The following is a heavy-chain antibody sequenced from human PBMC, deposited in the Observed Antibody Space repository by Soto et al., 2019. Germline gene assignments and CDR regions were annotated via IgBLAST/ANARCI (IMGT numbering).Heavy chain of an antibody. V-gene: IGHV3-33*01. D-gene: IGHD1-7*01. Sequence: QVQLVESGGGVVQPGRSLRLSCAASGFTFSSYGMHWVRQAPGKGLEWVAVIWYDGSNKYYADSVKGRFTISRDNSKNTLYLQMNSRRAEDTAVYYCARDISPGTTGGIDYWGQGTLVTVSS. J-gene: IGHJ4*02. CDR1: GFTFSSYG. CDR2: IWYDGSNK. CDR3: ARDISPGTTGGIDY.